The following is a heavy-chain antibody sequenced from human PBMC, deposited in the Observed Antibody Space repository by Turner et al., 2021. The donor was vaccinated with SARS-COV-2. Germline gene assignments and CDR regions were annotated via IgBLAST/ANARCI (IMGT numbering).Heavy chain of an antibody. V-gene: IGHV4-39*01. J-gene: IGHJ6*02. D-gene: IGHD5-18*01. CDR2: IFYRGIT. CDR3: ARLVDTAMDYYGMDV. Sequence: QLQLHESGPGLVKHSETPCPTCTVSGGSISITSYYWGWICEPPGKGLEWIGTIFYRGITYYNPSLKSRVTISVDTSKNQFALKLISVTAADTAVYYGARLVDTAMDYYGMDVWGHGTTVTVSS. CDR1: GGSISITSYY.